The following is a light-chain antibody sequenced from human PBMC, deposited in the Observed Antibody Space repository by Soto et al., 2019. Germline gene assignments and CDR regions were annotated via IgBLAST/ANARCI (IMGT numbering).Light chain of an antibody. CDR3: QKYNSAPRT. V-gene: IGKV1-27*01. CDR2: AAS. CDR1: QGVSNY. J-gene: IGKJ1*01. Sequence: DIQMTQAPSSLSASVGDRVTITCRASQGVSNYLAWYQQKPGKVPILLIYAASVLQPGVPSRFSGSGSGTDFTLTISSLPPDDAATYYCQKYNSAPRTFGPGTKVEI.